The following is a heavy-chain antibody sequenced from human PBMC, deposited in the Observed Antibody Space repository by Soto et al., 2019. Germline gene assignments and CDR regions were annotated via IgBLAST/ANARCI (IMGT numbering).Heavy chain of an antibody. V-gene: IGHV4-34*01. Sequence: SETLSLTCAVYGGSFSGYYWSWTRQPPGKGLEWIGEINHSGSTNYNPSLKSRVTISVDTSKNQFSLKLSSVTAADTAVYYCAKSPFLGVRGVIIVYYGMDVWGQGTTVTVSS. D-gene: IGHD3-10*01. CDR2: INHSGST. J-gene: IGHJ6*02. CDR3: AKSPFLGVRGVIIVYYGMDV. CDR1: GGSFSGYY.